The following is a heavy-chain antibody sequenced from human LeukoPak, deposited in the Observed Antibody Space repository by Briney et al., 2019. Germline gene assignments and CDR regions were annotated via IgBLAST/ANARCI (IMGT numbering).Heavy chain of an antibody. CDR1: GGSISSSSYY. Sequence: SETLSLTCTVSGGSISSSSYYWGWIRQPPGKGLEWIGSIYCSGSTYYNPSLKSRVTISVDTSKNQFSLKLSSVTAADTAVYYCARQGTSYQLLLDYFDYWGQGTLVTVSS. V-gene: IGHV4-39*01. CDR3: ARQGTSYQLLLDYFDY. J-gene: IGHJ4*02. CDR2: IYCSGST. D-gene: IGHD2-2*01.